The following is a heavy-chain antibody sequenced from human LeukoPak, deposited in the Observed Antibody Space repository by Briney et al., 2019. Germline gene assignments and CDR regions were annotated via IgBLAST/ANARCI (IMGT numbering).Heavy chain of an antibody. J-gene: IGHJ4*02. D-gene: IGHD5-18*01. CDR3: AKERTAMVNYYFDY. V-gene: IGHV3-30*18. CDR1: GFTFSSYG. Sequence: GGSLRLSCAASGFTFSSYGMHWVRQAPGKGLEWVAVISYDGSNKYYADSVKGRFTISRDNSKNTLYLQMNSLRAGDTAVYYCAKERTAMVNYYFDYWGQGTLVTVSS. CDR2: ISYDGSNK.